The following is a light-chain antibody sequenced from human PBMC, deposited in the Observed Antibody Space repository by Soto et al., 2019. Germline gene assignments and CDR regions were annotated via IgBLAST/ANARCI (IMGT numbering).Light chain of an antibody. CDR2: KAS. J-gene: IGKJ1*01. CDR1: QSISSW. Sequence: DIQLTQSPSFLSASVGDRVTITCRASQSISSWLAWYQQKPGKAPKLLIYKASTLKSGVPSRFSRSGSGTEFTLTISSLQPDDFATYYCQHYNSYSEAFGQGTKVDI. V-gene: IGKV1-5*03. CDR3: QHYNSYSEA.